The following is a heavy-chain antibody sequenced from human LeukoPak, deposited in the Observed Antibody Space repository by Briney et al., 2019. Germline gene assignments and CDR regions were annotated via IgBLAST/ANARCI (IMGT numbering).Heavy chain of an antibody. CDR1: DGSIGSDY. D-gene: IGHD6-19*01. CDR3: AKYGNSGWVIDN. J-gene: IGHJ4*02. CDR2: IYYTGGT. V-gene: IGHV4-59*08. Sequence: SETLSHTCTVSDGSIGSDYWTWIRQPPGKGLEYIGYIYYTGGTNYNPSLKSRVTISVDTSKNQFSLKLSSVTAADTAVYFCAKYGNSGWVIDNWGQGTLVTVSS.